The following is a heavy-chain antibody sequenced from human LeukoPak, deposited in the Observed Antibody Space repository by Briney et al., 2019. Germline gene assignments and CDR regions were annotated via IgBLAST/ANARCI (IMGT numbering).Heavy chain of an antibody. CDR2: IYYSGST. V-gene: IGHV4-61*08. J-gene: IGHJ5*02. CDR3: AREEGGTIFAVNWFDP. CDR1: GGSISSGDYY. Sequence: SETLSLTCTVSGGSISSGDYYWSWIRQPPGKGLEWIGYIYYSGSTNYNPSLKSRVTISVDTSKNQFSLKLSSVTAADTAVYYCAREEGGTIFAVNWFDPWGQGTLVTVSS. D-gene: IGHD3-3*01.